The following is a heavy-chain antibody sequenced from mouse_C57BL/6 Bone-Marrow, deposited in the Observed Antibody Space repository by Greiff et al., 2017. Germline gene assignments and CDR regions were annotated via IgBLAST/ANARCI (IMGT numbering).Heavy chain of an antibody. CDR1: GFTFSSYG. CDR3: ARHPVITTDWYFDV. J-gene: IGHJ1*03. Sequence: EVQVVESGGDLVKPGGSLKLSCAASGFTFSSYGLSWVRQTPDKRLEWVATISSGGSYTYYPDSVKGRFTISRDNAKNTLYLQMSSLKSEDTAMYYCARHPVITTDWYFDVWGTGTTVTVSS. CDR2: ISSGGSYT. V-gene: IGHV5-6*01. D-gene: IGHD1-1*01.